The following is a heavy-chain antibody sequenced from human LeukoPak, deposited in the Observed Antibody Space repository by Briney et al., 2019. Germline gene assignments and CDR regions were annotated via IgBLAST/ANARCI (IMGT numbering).Heavy chain of an antibody. Sequence: GGSLRLSCTASGFTFGDYAMSWVRQAPGKGLEWVSAISGSGPFSTSGTTTYYADSVKGRFTISRDNSKNTLYLQMSSLRAEDTAVYYCAKDERNWNYNLASQTYDWGQGTLVTVSS. CDR1: GFTFGDYA. D-gene: IGHD1-7*01. J-gene: IGHJ4*02. CDR3: AKDERNWNYNLASQTYD. V-gene: IGHV3-23*01. CDR2: ISGSGPFSTSGTTT.